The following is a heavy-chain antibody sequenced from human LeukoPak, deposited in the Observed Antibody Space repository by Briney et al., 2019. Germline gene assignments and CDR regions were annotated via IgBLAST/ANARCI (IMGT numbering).Heavy chain of an antibody. CDR2: IYYSGST. D-gene: IGHD1-1*01. CDR1: GGSISTYY. V-gene: IGHV4-59*08. J-gene: IGHJ3*02. CDR3: AVNLTRHTFDI. Sequence: SETLSLTCTVSGGSISTYYWSWIRQSPGKGLEWIGSIYYSGSTNYNPSLKCRVTISEDTSKHQFSLELSAVTAADTAVYYCAVNLTRHTFDIWGQGTMVTVSS.